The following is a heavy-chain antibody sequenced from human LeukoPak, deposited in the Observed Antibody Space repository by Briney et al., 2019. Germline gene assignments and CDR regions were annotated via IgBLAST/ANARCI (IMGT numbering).Heavy chain of an antibody. CDR1: GYTFTGYY. CDR3: ARDSGCSGGSCYTYFDY. Sequence: GASVKVSCKASGYTFTGYYMHWVRQAPGQGLEWMGWINPNSGGTNYAQKFQDRVTMTRDTSISTAYMELSRLRSDDTAVYYCARDSGCSGGSCYTYFDYWGQGTLVTVSS. D-gene: IGHD2-15*01. J-gene: IGHJ4*02. V-gene: IGHV1-2*02. CDR2: INPNSGGT.